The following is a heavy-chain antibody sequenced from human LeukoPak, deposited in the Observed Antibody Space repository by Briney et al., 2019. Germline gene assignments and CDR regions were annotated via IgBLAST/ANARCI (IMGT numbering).Heavy chain of an antibody. CDR3: ARDAPQVPAAGVLAS. CDR2: MYGGGDT. Sequence: GGSLRLSCAASGFTVSDNYMSWVRQAPGKGLEWVSVMYGGGDTYYADSVKGRFTFSRDISKNTLYLQMNGLRTEDTAMYYCARDAPQVPAAGVLASWGQGTLVTVSS. V-gene: IGHV3-53*01. CDR1: GFTVSDNY. D-gene: IGHD6-13*01. J-gene: IGHJ5*02.